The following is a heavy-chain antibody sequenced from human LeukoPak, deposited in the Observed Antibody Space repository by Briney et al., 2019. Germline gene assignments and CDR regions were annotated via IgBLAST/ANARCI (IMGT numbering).Heavy chain of an antibody. J-gene: IGHJ5*02. CDR3: ARDKSLYWFDL. V-gene: IGHV4-30-2*01. Sequence: PSQTLSLTCAVSGGSISSGGYSWSWIRQPPGKGLEWIGYIYHSGSTYYNPSLKSRVTISVDRSKNQFSLKLSSVTAADTAVYYCARDKSLYWFDLWGQGTLVTVSS. CDR1: GGSISSGGYS. CDR2: IYHSGST.